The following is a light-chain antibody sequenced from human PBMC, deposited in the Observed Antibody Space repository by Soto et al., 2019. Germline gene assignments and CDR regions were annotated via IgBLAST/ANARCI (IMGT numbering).Light chain of an antibody. Sequence: QSVLTQPASVSGSPGQSITISCTGTSSDIGGSYNYVSWYQQHPGKAPKLMIYGVSNRPSGVSNRFSGSKSGNTASLTISGLQAEDEADYYCSSYTSSSVLEVFGGGTKVTVL. CDR3: SSYTSSSVLEV. J-gene: IGLJ2*01. V-gene: IGLV2-14*01. CDR1: SSDIGGSYNY. CDR2: GVS.